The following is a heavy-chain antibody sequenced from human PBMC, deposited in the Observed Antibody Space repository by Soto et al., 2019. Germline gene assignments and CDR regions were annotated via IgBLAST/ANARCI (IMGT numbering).Heavy chain of an antibody. CDR1: GFTFSNYA. V-gene: IGHV3-23*01. J-gene: IGHJ3*02. CDR2: ISGSAGGT. Sequence: EVQLLESGGDLVQPGGSLRLSCAASGFTFSNYAMSWVRQAPGKGLEWVSCISGSAGGTYYAYSVKGRFIISRDNSRNTLHVQMSSLRAEDTAIYYCAKSRGSGTYFNPSNALDIWGQGTVVTVSS. CDR3: AKSRGSGTYFNPSNALDI. D-gene: IGHD3-10*01.